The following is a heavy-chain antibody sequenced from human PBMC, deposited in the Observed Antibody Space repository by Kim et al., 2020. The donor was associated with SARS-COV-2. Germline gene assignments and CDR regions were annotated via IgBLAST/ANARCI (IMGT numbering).Heavy chain of an antibody. CDR1: GFTFSNYW. CDR2: IKQDGSET. D-gene: IGHD6-19*01. J-gene: IGHJ4*02. Sequence: GGSLRLSCAASGFTFSNYWISWIRQAPGKGLEWVANIKQDGSETYYVDSVKGRFTISRDNAKNSLYLQMNSLRAEDTAVYYCARDREEWGGWSCFDYWGQGNPGTASS. CDR3: ARDREEWGGWSCFDY. V-gene: IGHV3-7*01.